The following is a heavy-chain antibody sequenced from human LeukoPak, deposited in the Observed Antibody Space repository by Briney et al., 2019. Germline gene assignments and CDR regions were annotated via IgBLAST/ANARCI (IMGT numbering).Heavy chain of an antibody. D-gene: IGHD6-13*01. CDR2: IYYSGST. J-gene: IGHJ6*02. Sequence: SETLSLTCTVSGGSISSGGYYWSWIRQHPGKGLEWIGYIYYSGSTYYNPSLKSRVTISVDTSKNQFSLKLSSVTAADTAVYYCARDDGAAAGPPDYYYGMDVWGQGTTVTVSS. V-gene: IGHV4-31*03. CDR1: GGSISSGGYY. CDR3: ARDDGAAAGPPDYYYGMDV.